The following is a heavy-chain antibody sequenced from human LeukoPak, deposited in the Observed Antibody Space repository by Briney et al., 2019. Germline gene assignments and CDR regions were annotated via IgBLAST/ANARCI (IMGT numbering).Heavy chain of an antibody. Sequence: GGSLRVSCAASGFNFKTYSMNWVRQAPGRGLEWLSYISGGSRATIYYADSVKGRFTISRDNSDENILYLHMNSLRADDTAVYYCAKDPNYYDSDGMDVWGQGTTVTVSS. CDR1: GFNFKTYS. J-gene: IGHJ6*02. CDR2: ISGGSRATI. V-gene: IGHV3-48*04. CDR3: AKDPNYYDSDGMDV. D-gene: IGHD3-22*01.